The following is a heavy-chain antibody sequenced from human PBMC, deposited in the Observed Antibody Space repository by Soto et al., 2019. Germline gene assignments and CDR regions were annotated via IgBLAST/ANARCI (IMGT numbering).Heavy chain of an antibody. CDR2: MNPNSGNT. Sequence: QAQLVQSGAEVKKPGASVKVSCKASGYTFTGYDINWVRQATGQGLEWMGWMNPNSGNTGYAQNFQGRGTMTRDNSITTAYMELISLRDDDSAVYYCAGEKVGTTGIDFWGQGTLVTVSS. CDR1: GYTFTGYD. J-gene: IGHJ4*02. CDR3: AGEKVGTTGIDF. V-gene: IGHV1-8*01. D-gene: IGHD1-26*01.